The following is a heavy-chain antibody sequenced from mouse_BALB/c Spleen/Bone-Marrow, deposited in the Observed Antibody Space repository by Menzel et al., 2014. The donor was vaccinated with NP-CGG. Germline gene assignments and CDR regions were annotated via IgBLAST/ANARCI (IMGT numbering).Heavy chain of an antibody. D-gene: IGHD3-3*01. CDR2: IHLSDSES. V-gene: IGHV1-69*02. J-gene: IGHJ3*01. CDR1: GYSFTRYW. CDR3: TRYDLTTRAFAY. Sequence: QVQLKESGAELVRPGASVKLSCKAFGYSFTRYWMNWVKQRPGQGLEWVGMIHLSDSESRLNQKFKEKATLTVDKSSSTAYMQLSSPTSEDSAVYYCTRYDLTTRAFAYWGQGTLVTVSA.